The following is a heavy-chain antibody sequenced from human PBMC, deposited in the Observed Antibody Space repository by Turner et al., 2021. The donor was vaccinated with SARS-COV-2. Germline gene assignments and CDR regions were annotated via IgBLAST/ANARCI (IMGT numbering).Heavy chain of an antibody. V-gene: IGHV3-30*04. CDR1: GFIFSSYA. CDR2: ISYDGSNK. J-gene: IGHJ6*02. D-gene: IGHD2-15*01. Sequence: QVQLVESGGGVVQPGRSLRPSCAASGFIFSSYAMHWVRQAPGKGLEWVAVISYDGSNKHYADTEKGRFTISRDNSKSAQYRHMNSLRTEDTAVYYCAIDPVVEVAATYFYSGMDVWGQGTTVTVSS. CDR3: AIDPVVEVAATYFYSGMDV.